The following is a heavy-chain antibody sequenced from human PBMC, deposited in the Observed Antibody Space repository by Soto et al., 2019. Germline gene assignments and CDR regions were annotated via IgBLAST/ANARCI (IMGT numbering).Heavy chain of an antibody. D-gene: IGHD1-1*01. Sequence: PGGSLRLSCAASGFTCSDHFMDWVRQAPGKGLEWVGRTRNKARSYTTEYAASVTGRFTISRDDSKNSLYLQMNSLTAEDTAVYYCVKSGTTASFYYMDVWGKGNTVTVS. V-gene: IGHV3-72*01. CDR1: GFTCSDHF. J-gene: IGHJ6*03. CDR3: VKSGTTASFYYMDV. CDR2: TRNKARSYTT.